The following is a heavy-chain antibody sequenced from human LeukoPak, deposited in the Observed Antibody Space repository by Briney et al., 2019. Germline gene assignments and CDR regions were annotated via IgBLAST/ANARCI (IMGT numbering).Heavy chain of an antibody. V-gene: IGHV3-30*04. J-gene: IGHJ4*02. D-gene: IGHD3-9*01. CDR3: ARDREDLLTGLDY. CDR2: FSYDGGNK. Sequence: GRSLRLSCAASGFTFSTYAMHWVRQAPGKGLEWVAVFSYDGGNKYYADSVKGRFTISRDNSKNTLYLPMNSLRPEDTAIYYCARDREDLLTGLDYWGQGTLVTVSS. CDR1: GFTFSTYA.